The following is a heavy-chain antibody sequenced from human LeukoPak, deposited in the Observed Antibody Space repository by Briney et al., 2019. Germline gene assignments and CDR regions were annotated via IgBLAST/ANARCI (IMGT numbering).Heavy chain of an antibody. CDR3: ARDPGYSYGSGC. V-gene: IGHV3-21*01. J-gene: IGHJ4*02. CDR1: GFTFGSYS. CDR2: ISSTSTYT. Sequence: GWSLTLSCPASGFTFGSYSMNWVRQAPGKGLEWVASISSTSTYTYYADSLKGRFTISRDNAKNSLYLQMNSLRAKDTAVYYCARDPGYSYGSGCWGQGTLVTVTS. D-gene: IGHD5-18*01.